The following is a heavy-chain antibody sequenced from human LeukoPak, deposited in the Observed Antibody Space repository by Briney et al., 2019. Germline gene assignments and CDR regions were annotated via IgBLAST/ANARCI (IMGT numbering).Heavy chain of an antibody. CDR3: ARESTTMIANFDY. CDR1: GFTFSSYS. CDR2: ISSSSSYI. Sequence: GGSLRLSCAASGFTFSSYSMNWVRQAPGKGLEWVSSISSSSSYIYYADSVKGRFTISRDNAKNSLYLQMNSLRAEDTAVYYCARESTTMIANFDYWGQGTLVTVSS. V-gene: IGHV3-21*01. J-gene: IGHJ4*02. D-gene: IGHD3-22*01.